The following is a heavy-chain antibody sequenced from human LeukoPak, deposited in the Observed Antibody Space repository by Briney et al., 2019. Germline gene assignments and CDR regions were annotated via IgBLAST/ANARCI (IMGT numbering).Heavy chain of an antibody. CDR1: GGSISSYY. CDR3: ARELGYCSGGSCYSSWFDP. J-gene: IGHJ5*02. D-gene: IGHD2-15*01. CDR2: IYYSGST. Sequence: SETLSLTCTVSGGSISSYYWSWIRQPPGKGLEWIGYIYYSGSTNYNPSLKSRVTISVDTSKNQFSLKLSSVTAADTAVYYCARELGYCSGGSCYSSWFDPWGQGTLVTASS. V-gene: IGHV4-59*01.